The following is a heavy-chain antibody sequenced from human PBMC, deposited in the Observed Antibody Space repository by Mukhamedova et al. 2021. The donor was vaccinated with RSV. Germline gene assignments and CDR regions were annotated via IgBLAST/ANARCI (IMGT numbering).Heavy chain of an antibody. CDR3: ARGALYSFWSAIAFDI. V-gene: IGHV3-30*01. D-gene: IGHD3-3*01. J-gene: IGHJ3*02. Sequence: TISRDNSKNTLYLQMNSLRAEDTALYYCARGALYSFWSAIAFDIWGQGTMVTVSS.